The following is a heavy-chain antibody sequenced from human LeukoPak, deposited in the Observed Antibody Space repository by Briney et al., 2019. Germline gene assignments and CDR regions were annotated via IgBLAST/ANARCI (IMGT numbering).Heavy chain of an antibody. Sequence: PSETLSLTCTVSGFSITSGYYWAWIRKPPKKGLEWIANISHRGGTYSNPSLKNRLTISVDTSRNQFSLSLSSVTAADTAVYYCARLKGSSSWYNWFDPWGQGTLVTVSS. J-gene: IGHJ5*02. CDR1: GFSITSGYY. D-gene: IGHD6-13*01. CDR3: ARLKGSSSWYNWFDP. CDR2: ISHRGGT. V-gene: IGHV4-38-2*02.